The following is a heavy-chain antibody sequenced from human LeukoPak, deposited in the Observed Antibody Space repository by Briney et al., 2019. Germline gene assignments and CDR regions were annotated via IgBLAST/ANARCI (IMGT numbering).Heavy chain of an antibody. CDR1: GFSFSIYG. CDR3: AKGGLRGGTYNDDF. J-gene: IGHJ4*02. Sequence: GGSLRLSCEASGFSFSIYGMSWVRQAPGNGLEWVSGISGSGGNTYYAEALTGRFTVSRDNSKNTLYLQMNSLRAEDTALYYCAKGGLRGGTYNDDFWGQGTLVTVSS. CDR2: ISGSGGNT. D-gene: IGHD3-16*01. V-gene: IGHV3-23*01.